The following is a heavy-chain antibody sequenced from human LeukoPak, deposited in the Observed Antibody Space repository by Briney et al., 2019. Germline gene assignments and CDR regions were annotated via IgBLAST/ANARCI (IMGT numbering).Heavy chain of an antibody. D-gene: IGHD2-8*01. Sequence: SETLSLTCTFSGNSISDFYWSWIRQPAGKGLEWIGRIYTNGNTDFNPSLKSRVSMSIDTSKNSFSLKLGSVTAADTAVYYCARLMSVVSRRAYYYYYGMDVWGQGTTVTVSS. CDR3: ARLMSVVSRRAYYYYYGMDV. CDR2: IYTNGNT. CDR1: GNSISDFY. J-gene: IGHJ6*02. V-gene: IGHV4-4*07.